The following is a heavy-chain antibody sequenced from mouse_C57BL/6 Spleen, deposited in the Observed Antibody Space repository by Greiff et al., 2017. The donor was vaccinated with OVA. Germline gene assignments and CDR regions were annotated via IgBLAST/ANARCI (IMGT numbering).Heavy chain of an antibody. V-gene: IGHV5-17*01. D-gene: IGHD2-3*01. CDR2: ISSGSSTI. J-gene: IGHJ2*01. Sequence: DVQLVESGGGLVKPGGSLKLSCAASGFTFSDYGMHWVRQAPEKGLEWVAYISSGSSTIYYADTVKGRFTISRDNAKNTLFLQMTSLRSEDTAMYYCARSDGYPLDYWGQGTTLTVSS. CDR1: GFTFSDYG. CDR3: ARSDGYPLDY.